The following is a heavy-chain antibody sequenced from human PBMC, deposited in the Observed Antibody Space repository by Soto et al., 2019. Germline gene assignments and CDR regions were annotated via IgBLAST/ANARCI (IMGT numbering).Heavy chain of an antibody. D-gene: IGHD3-3*01. CDR2: IWYDGSNK. CDR1: GFPFSSYG. Sequence: GGSLRLSCAASGFPFSSYGMHWVRQATGKGLEWVAVIWYDGSNKYYADSVKGRFTISRDNSKNTLYLQMNSLRAEDTAVYYCAKARAQYYDFWSGYPVDYWGQGTLVTVSS. CDR3: AKARAQYYDFWSGYPVDY. J-gene: IGHJ4*02. V-gene: IGHV3-33*06.